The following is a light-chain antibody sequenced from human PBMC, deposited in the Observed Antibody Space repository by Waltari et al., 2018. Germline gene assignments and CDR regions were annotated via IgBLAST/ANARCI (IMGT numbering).Light chain of an antibody. CDR2: DVS. Sequence: QSALTHPASVSGSPGQSITISCTGTSSDVGGYNFVSWYQQHPGKVPKLVISDVSKRPSGVSNRFSASKSDNTASLTISGLQAEDEADYYCSSYTSSRTLVFGGGTKLTVL. CDR1: SSDVGGYNF. J-gene: IGLJ2*01. V-gene: IGLV2-14*03. CDR3: SSYTSSRTLV.